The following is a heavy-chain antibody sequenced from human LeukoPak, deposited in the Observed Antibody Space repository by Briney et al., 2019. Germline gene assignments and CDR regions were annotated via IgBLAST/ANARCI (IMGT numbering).Heavy chain of an antibody. CDR2: ISGSGSTT. J-gene: IGHJ4*02. Sequence: GGSLGLSCAASGFIFSSYAMSWVRQAPGKGLEWVSAISGSGSTTYYADSVKGRFTISRDNSKNTLYLQMNSLRAEDTAVYYCAKAQGGYDFDYWGQGTLVTVSS. CDR1: GFIFSSYA. CDR3: AKAQGGYDFDY. V-gene: IGHV3-23*01. D-gene: IGHD3-3*01.